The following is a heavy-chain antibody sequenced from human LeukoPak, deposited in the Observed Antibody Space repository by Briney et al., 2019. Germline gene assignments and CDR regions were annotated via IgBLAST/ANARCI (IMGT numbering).Heavy chain of an antibody. CDR1: GFTLSSYW. J-gene: IGHJ3*02. CDR2: INSDGSST. CDR3: ARVRGYYGSGSYAFDI. D-gene: IGHD3-10*01. V-gene: IGHV3-74*01. Sequence: GGSLRLSCAASGFTLSSYWMHWVRQVPGKGLVWVSRINSDGSSTTYADSVKGRFTISRDNAKNTLYLQMNSLRAEDTALYYCARVRGYYGSGSYAFDIWGQGTMVTVSS.